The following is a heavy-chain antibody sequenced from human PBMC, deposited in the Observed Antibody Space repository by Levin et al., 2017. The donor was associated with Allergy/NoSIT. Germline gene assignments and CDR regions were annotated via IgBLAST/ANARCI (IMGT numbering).Heavy chain of an antibody. D-gene: IGHD3-22*01. V-gene: IGHV3-23*01. CDR1: GFTFSNYA. Sequence: GESLKISCAASGFTFSNYAMTWVRQAPGQGLKWVSTISDSGVNTYYADSVKGRFTISRDNSKNTLYLQMNSLRAEDTAVYHCAKRSMAGSGYRPIDYWGQGTLVTVSS. CDR3: AKRSMAGSGYRPIDY. CDR2: ISDSGVNT. J-gene: IGHJ4*02.